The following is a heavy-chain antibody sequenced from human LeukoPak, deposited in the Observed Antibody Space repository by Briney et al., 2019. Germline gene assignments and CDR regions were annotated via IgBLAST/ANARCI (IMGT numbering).Heavy chain of an antibody. CDR1: GFTFSSYA. V-gene: IGHV3-23*01. CDR2: ISGSGGST. D-gene: IGHD5-12*01. J-gene: IGHJ4*02. CDR3: ARISRGYSGYDTSDY. Sequence: SGGSLRLSCAASGFTFSSYAMSWVRQAPGKGLEWVSAISGSGGSTYYADSVKGRFTISRDNSKNTLYLQMNSLRAEDTAVYYCARISRGYSGYDTSDYWGQGTLVTVSS.